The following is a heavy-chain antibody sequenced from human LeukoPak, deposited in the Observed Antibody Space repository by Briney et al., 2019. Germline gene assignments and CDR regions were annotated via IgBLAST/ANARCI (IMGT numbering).Heavy chain of an antibody. V-gene: IGHV4-34*01. CDR2: INHSGST. CDR3: ARGQIVGVRDAFDI. J-gene: IGHJ3*02. D-gene: IGHD1-26*01. CDR1: GGPFSGYY. Sequence: SETLSLTCAVYGGPFSGYYWSWIRQPPGKGLEWIGEINHSGSTNYNPSLKSRDTISVDTSKNQFSLKLSSVTAADTAVYYCARGQIVGVRDAFDIWGQGTMVTVSS.